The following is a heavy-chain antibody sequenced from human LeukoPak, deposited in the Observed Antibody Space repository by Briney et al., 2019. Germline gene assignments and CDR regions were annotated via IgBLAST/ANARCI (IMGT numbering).Heavy chain of an antibody. CDR3: AKAILHNYYDSSGYTQVDAFDI. Sequence: HTGGSLRLSCAASGFTFSSYGMHWVRQAPGKGLEWVAFIRYDGSNKYYADSVKGRFTISRDNSKNTLYLQMNSLRAEDTAVYYCAKAILHNYYDSSGYTQVDAFDIWGQGTMVTVSS. CDR2: IRYDGSNK. CDR1: GFTFSSYG. D-gene: IGHD3-22*01. V-gene: IGHV3-30*02. J-gene: IGHJ3*02.